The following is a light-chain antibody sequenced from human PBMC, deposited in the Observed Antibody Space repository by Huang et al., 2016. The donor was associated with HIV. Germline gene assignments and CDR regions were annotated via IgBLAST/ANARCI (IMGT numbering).Light chain of an antibody. CDR1: QPVLYSSNKKHVPMNF. Sequence: DIVMTQSPDSLAVPLGERATISCVSSQPVLYSSNKKHVPMNFLAGYQKKPGQPPKLLIYWASSRSSGVPDRFSGGGSGTDVTLTISSLQAEDVAVYYCQQHYTTPWTFGQGTKVEIK. CDR2: WAS. CDR3: QQHYTTPWT. V-gene: IGKV4-1*01. J-gene: IGKJ1*01.